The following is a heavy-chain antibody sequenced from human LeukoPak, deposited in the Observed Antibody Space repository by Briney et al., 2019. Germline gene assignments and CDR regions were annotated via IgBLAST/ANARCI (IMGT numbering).Heavy chain of an antibody. V-gene: IGHV5-51*01. CDR3: ARGSGSYHTAYMN. D-gene: IGHD1-26*01. CDR1: GYRFTSYW. CDR2: IYPGDSDT. J-gene: IGHJ4*02. Sequence: EESLKISCKGSGYRFTSYWIGCVRQMPGKGLEWMGIIYPGDSDTRYSPSFQGQVTISADKSLSTAYLQWSSLKASDTAMYYCARGSGSYHTAYMNWGQGSPVTVSS.